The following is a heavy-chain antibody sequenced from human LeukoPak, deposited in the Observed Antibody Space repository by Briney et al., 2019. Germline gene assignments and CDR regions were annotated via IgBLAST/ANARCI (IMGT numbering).Heavy chain of an antibody. Sequence: GGSLRLSCAASGFTFSSYGMHWVRQAPGKGLDWVAVISNDGSKKYYADSVKGRFTISRDNSKNTLSLQVSSLRTEDTAVYYCAKATVGARKWFDPWGQGTLVTVSS. J-gene: IGHJ5*02. D-gene: IGHD1-26*01. V-gene: IGHV3-30*18. CDR3: AKATVGARKWFDP. CDR1: GFTFSSYG. CDR2: ISNDGSKK.